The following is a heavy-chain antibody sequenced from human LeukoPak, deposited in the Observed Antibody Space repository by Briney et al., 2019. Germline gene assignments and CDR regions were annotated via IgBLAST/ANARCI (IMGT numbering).Heavy chain of an antibody. D-gene: IGHD4-17*01. CDR1: GDTFDIFA. CDR3: AEGPHDHGDFVFF. V-gene: IGHV1-69*04. J-gene: IGHJ4*02. Sequence: SVKVSCKASGDTFDIFAITWVRLAPGQGLDWMGRIIPIFGITHYAPHFQGRLTITADTSTKTAYMELSSLKSDDTAVYYCAEGPHDHGDFVFFWGQGTLVTVTS. CDR2: IIPIFGIT.